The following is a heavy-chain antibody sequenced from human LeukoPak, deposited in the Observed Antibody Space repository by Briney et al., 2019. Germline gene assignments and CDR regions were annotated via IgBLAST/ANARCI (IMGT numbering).Heavy chain of an antibody. Sequence: GGSLRLSCAASGFTFSSYSMNWVRQAPGKGLEWVSSISSSSSYIYYADSVKGRFTNSRDNAKNSLYLQMNSLRAEDTAVYYCARDLNPIPDAFDIWGQGTMVTVSS. V-gene: IGHV3-21*01. J-gene: IGHJ3*02. D-gene: IGHD2-2*02. CDR1: GFTFSSYS. CDR3: ARDLNPIPDAFDI. CDR2: ISSSSSYI.